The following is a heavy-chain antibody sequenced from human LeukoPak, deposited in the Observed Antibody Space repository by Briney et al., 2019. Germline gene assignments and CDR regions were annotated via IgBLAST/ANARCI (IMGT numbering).Heavy chain of an antibody. V-gene: IGHV1-8*01. Sequence: ASVKVSCKASGYTFTSYDINWVRQATGQGLEWMGWMNPNSGNTGYAQKFQGRVTMTRNTSISTAYMELSSLRSEDTAVYYCARSSTMVRGVIRYWGQGTLVTVPS. D-gene: IGHD3-10*01. CDR3: ARSSTMVRGVIRY. J-gene: IGHJ4*02. CDR2: MNPNSGNT. CDR1: GYTFTSYD.